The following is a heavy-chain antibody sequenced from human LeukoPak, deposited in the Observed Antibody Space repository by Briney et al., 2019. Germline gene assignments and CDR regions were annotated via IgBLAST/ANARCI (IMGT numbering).Heavy chain of an antibody. J-gene: IGHJ4*02. CDR3: ARSPWGIAAAGH. Sequence: PSETLSLTCTVSGGSVSSGSYFWSWIRQPPGKGLEWIGHISYSGSTNYNPSLKSRVTISVDTSKNQFSLKLSSVTAADTAVFYCARSPWGIAAAGHWGQGTLVTVFS. CDR2: ISYSGST. CDR1: GGSVSSGSYF. V-gene: IGHV4-61*01. D-gene: IGHD6-13*01.